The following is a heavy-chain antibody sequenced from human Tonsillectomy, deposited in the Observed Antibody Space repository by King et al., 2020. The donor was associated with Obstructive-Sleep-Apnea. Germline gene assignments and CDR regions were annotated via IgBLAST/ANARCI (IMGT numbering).Heavy chain of an antibody. D-gene: IGHD3-3*01. CDR1: GASISSYH. J-gene: IGHJ4*02. V-gene: IGHV4-4*07. CDR3: ERDSVDWLPTGDFSRSFDY. CDR2: VYTSGST. Sequence: QLQESGPGLVKPSETLSLTCTVSGASISSYHWSWIRQPAGKGLEWIGRVYTSGSTNYNPSLKSRVTMSVDSSKNQFSLKLTSVTAADTALYYCERDSVDWLPTGDFSRSFDYWGQGTLVIVSS.